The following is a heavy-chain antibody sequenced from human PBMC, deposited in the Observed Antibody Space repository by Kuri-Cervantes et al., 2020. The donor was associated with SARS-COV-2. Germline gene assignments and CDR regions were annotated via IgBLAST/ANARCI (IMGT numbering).Heavy chain of an antibody. CDR1: GFTFDDYT. J-gene: IGHJ4*02. V-gene: IGHV3-9*01. CDR3: ARTEPQFPHLIY. D-gene: IGHD1-14*01. CDR2: ISGNSGSI. Sequence: SLKISCAASGFTFDDYTMHWVRQAPGKGLGWVSGISGNSGSIGYADSVKGRFTISRDKAKNSLYQQMHSLRAEDTAVYYCARTEPQFPHLIYWGQGTLVTVSS.